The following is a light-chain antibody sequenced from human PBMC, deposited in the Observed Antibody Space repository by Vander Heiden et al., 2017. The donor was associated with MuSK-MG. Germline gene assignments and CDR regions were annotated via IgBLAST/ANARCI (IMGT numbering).Light chain of an antibody. CDR1: QSSSSW. Sequence: DIKMTQSPSTLSASVGDRVTITCRASQSSSSWLAWYQQKPGKAPKLLIYDASSLESGVPSRFSGSGSGTEFTLTISSLQPDDFATYYCQQYNSYSLFGGGTKVEIK. J-gene: IGKJ4*01. V-gene: IGKV1-5*01. CDR2: DAS. CDR3: QQYNSYSL.